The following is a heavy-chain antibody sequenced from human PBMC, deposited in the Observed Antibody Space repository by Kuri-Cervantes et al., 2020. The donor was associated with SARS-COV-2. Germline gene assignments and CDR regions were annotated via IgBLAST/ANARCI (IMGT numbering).Heavy chain of an antibody. Sequence: GESLKIHCAASGFTFSSYSMKWVRQAPGKGLEWVSSISSSSSYIYYADSVKGRFTISRDNSRNIVYLQMNSLRPEDTALYYCTRAAYDYNMGFDSWGQGTLVTVSS. D-gene: IGHD4-11*01. CDR1: GFTFSSYS. CDR2: ISSSSSYI. CDR3: TRAAYDYNMGFDS. V-gene: IGHV3-21*01. J-gene: IGHJ4*02.